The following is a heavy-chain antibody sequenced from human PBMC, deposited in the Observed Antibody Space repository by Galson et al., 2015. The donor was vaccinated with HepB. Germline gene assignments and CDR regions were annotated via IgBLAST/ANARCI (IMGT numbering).Heavy chain of an antibody. CDR3: AKDRAEGYSYGFVDY. Sequence: SLRLSCAASGFTFSSYGMHWVRQAPGKGLEWVAVISYDGSNKYYADSVKGRFTISRDNSKNTLYLQMNSLRAEDTAVYYCAKDRAEGYSYGFVDYWGQGTLVTVSS. J-gene: IGHJ4*02. CDR1: GFTFSSYG. V-gene: IGHV3-30*18. CDR2: ISYDGSNK. D-gene: IGHD5-18*01.